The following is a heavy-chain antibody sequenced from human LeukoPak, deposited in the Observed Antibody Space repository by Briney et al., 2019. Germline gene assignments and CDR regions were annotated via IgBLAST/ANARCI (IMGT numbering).Heavy chain of an antibody. V-gene: IGHV4-59*13. D-gene: IGHD7-27*01. CDR2: VYSSGTT. CDR1: NGSISRYY. CDR3: ARSPGFVDTSTGEWFDP. J-gene: IGHJ5*02. Sequence: SETLSLTCSVSNGSISRYYWNWVRQSPGEGLEWIGFVYSSGTTSFNPSLESRVTISLDTSRSQFSLKLRSVTNADTAVYYCARSPGFVDTSTGEWFDPWGPGALVIVSS.